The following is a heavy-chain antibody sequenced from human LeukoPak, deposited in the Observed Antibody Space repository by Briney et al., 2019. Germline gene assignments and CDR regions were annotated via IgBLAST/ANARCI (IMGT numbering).Heavy chain of an antibody. V-gene: IGHV1-69*13. CDR3: ARVGTAMVRD. J-gene: IGHJ4*02. D-gene: IGHD5-18*01. Sequence: GASVKVSCKASGYTFTGYYMHWVRQAPGQGLEWMGGIIPIFGTANYAQKFQGRVTITADESTSTAYMELSSLRSEDTAVYYCARVGTAMVRDWGQGTLVTVSS. CDR2: IIPIFGTA. CDR1: GYTFTGYY.